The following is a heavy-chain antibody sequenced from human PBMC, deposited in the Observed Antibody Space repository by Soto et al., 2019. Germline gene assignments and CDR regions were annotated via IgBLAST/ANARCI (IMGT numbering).Heavy chain of an antibody. Sequence: QVQLQESGPGLVKPSETLSLTCTVSGGSISSYYWSWIRQPPGKGLEWIGFIYYNGSTNYNPSPESRVTMSVDTSKNQFSLKLSSVTAADTAVYYCARGSYAGDYWGQGTLVTVSS. D-gene: IGHD3-16*01. V-gene: IGHV4-59*01. CDR1: GGSISSYY. CDR3: ARGSYAGDY. J-gene: IGHJ4*02. CDR2: IYYNGST.